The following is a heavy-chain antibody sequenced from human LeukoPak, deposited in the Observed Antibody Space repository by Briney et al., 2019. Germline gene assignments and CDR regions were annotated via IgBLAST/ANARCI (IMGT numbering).Heavy chain of an antibody. D-gene: IGHD6-19*01. Sequence: PSETLSLTCAVYGGSFSGYYWSWIRQPPGKGLEWIGEINHSGSTNYNPSLKSRVTISVDTSKNQFSLKLSSVTAADTAVYYCARHSGGGPGYSSGWSPRYRYYMDVWGKGTTVTVSS. J-gene: IGHJ6*03. V-gene: IGHV4-34*01. CDR3: ARHSGGGPGYSSGWSPRYRYYMDV. CDR2: INHSGST. CDR1: GGSFSGYY.